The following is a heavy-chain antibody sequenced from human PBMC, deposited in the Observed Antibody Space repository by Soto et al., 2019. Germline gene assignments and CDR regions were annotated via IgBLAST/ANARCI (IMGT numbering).Heavy chain of an antibody. V-gene: IGHV1-69*12. D-gene: IGHD3-22*01. Sequence: QVQLVQSGAEVKKPGSSVKISCKASGGTFSSYAISWVRQAPGQGLEWMGGIIPIFGTANYAQKFQGRVTITADESTNTAYMELSSLRSEDTAVYYCARAGYHYYDSSGYYSQGAFAIWGQGTMVTVSS. J-gene: IGHJ3*02. CDR3: ARAGYHYYDSSGYYSQGAFAI. CDR2: IIPIFGTA. CDR1: GGTFSSYA.